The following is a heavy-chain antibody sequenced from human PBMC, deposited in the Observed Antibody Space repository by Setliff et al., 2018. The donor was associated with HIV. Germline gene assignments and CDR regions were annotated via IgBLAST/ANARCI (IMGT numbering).Heavy chain of an antibody. Sequence: GGSLRLSCAASGFTFSRYEMNWVRQAPGKGLEWVSGISGSGGGTYYADSVKGRFTISRDNSQNALYLQMDSLRAEDTAVYHCAKLREGHVYSQYDSWGHGTLVTVSS. CDR3: AKLREGHVYSQYDS. CDR2: ISGSGGGT. CDR1: GFTFSRYE. V-gene: IGHV3-23*01. J-gene: IGHJ5*01. D-gene: IGHD2-21*01.